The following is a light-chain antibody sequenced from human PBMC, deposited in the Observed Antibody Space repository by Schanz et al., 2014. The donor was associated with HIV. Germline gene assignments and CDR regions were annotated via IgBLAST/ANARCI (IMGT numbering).Light chain of an antibody. CDR3: QQLNSFPYT. J-gene: IGKJ2*01. CDR1: QDISTY. Sequence: EIQLSQSPSFLSASVGDRVTVTCRASQDISTYLAWYQQKPGKAPNLLIYAASTLHTGVPLRFSGSGSGTDFTLTINGLQPDDFATYYCQQLNSFPYTFGQGTMLEI. CDR2: AAS. V-gene: IGKV1-9*01.